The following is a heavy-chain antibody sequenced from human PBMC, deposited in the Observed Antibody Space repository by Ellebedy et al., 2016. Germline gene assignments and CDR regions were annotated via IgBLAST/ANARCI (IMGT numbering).Heavy chain of an antibody. CDR1: GFTFSSYW. CDR3: VRQRCDSTNCYTDFDY. J-gene: IGHJ4*02. Sequence: GESLKISXAVSGFTFSSYWMSWVRQAPGKGLEWVANIKEDGSDKWYGDSVKGRFTISRDNAKNSLFLQMSSLRADDTAVYYCVRQRCDSTNCYTDFDYWGQGTLVTVSS. D-gene: IGHD2-2*02. CDR2: IKEDGSDK. V-gene: IGHV3-7*01.